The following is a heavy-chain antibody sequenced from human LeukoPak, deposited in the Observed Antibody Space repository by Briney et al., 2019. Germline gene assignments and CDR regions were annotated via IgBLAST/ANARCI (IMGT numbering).Heavy chain of an antibody. CDR2: IYYSGST. Sequence: PSETLSLTCTVSGGSISSSSYYWGWIRQPPGKGLEWIGSIYYSGSTYYNPSLKSRVTISVDTSKNQFSLKLSSATAADTAVYYCARQASCGGSCHPHLDFWGQGTLVTVSS. J-gene: IGHJ4*02. V-gene: IGHV4-39*01. CDR3: ARQASCGGSCHPHLDF. D-gene: IGHD2-15*01. CDR1: GGSISSSSYY.